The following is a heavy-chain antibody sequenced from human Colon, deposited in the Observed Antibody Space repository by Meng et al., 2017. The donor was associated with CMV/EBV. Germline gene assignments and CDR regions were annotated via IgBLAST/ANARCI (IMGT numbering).Heavy chain of an antibody. CDR3: VRHLEAGRNGYSEPF. CDR2: ISTTGSDI. Sequence: GGSLGPPCVAFGFIFTSSTMNWVRQAPGRGLEWVSSISTTGSDIYYADSVKGRFTLSRDNAKNSVFLQINSLRVEDTAVYYCVRHLEAGRNGYSEPFWGQGTLVTVSS. D-gene: IGHD5-18*01. V-gene: IGHV3-21*01. J-gene: IGHJ1*01. CDR1: GFIFTSST.